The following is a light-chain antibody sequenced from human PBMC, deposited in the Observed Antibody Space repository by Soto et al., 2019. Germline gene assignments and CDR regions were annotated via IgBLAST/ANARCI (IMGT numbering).Light chain of an antibody. CDR2: EVT. Sequence: QSALTQPASVSGSPGQSITISCTGTSSDIGGYNYVSWYQQHPGKAPKLIIYEVTNRPSGVSNRFSGSKSGNTASLTISGLLTEDEANYYCSSYRSSTTLGVFGGGTKLTVL. V-gene: IGLV2-14*01. CDR3: SSYRSSTTLGV. J-gene: IGLJ2*01. CDR1: SSDIGGYNY.